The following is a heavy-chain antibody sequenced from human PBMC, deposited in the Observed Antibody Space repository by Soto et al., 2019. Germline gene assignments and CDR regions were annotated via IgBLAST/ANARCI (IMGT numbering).Heavy chain of an antibody. Sequence: GGSLRLSCAASGFTFTNAWMNWVRQAPGKGLEWIGRIKSKTYGETTDFISPVKGRFTISRDDSKDTVYLQLNSLRAEDTAVYYCAKAVEMATIKYGMDVWGQGTTVTVSS. V-gene: IGHV3-15*01. CDR2: IKSKTYGETT. CDR1: GFTFTNAW. J-gene: IGHJ6*02. CDR3: AKAVEMATIKYGMDV. D-gene: IGHD5-12*01.